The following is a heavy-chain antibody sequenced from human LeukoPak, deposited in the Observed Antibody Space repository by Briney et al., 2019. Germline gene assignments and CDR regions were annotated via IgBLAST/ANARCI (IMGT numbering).Heavy chain of an antibody. CDR3: ARRRDFWSGYYPNWFDP. CDR1: GYSISSGYY. CDR2: IYHSGST. Sequence: KPSETLSLTCAVSGYSISSGYYWGWIRQPPGKGLEWIGSIYHSGSTYYNPSLKSRVTISVDTSKNQFSLKLGSVTAADTAVYYCARRRDFWSGYYPNWFDPWGQGTLVTVSS. V-gene: IGHV4-38-2*01. J-gene: IGHJ5*02. D-gene: IGHD3-3*01.